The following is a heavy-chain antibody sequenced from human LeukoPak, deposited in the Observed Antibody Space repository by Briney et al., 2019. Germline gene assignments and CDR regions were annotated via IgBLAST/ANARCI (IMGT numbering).Heavy chain of an antibody. D-gene: IGHD2-2*01. V-gene: IGHV3-33*01. CDR3: ARDSSVGTLYADF. CDR2: IWFDGSRK. J-gene: IGHJ4*02. CDR1: GFTFSGYG. Sequence: GGSLRLSCAASGFTFSGYGMHWVRQAPGKGLEWVAVIWFDGSRKYHADSVKGRFTISRDNSKNTLYLQMNSLRAEDTAVYYCARDSSVGTLYADFWGQGALVTVSS.